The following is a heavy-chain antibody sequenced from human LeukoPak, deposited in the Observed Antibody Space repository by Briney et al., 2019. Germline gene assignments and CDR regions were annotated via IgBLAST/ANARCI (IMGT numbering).Heavy chain of an antibody. CDR3: ARRSVVVVPAAIYAFDI. Sequence: GSLRLSCAASGFTFSSYSMNWVRQAPGKGLEWVSYISSSSSTIYYADSMKGRFTISRDNAKNSLYLQMNSQRAEDTAVYYCARRSVVVVPAAIYAFDIWGQGTMVTVSS. V-gene: IGHV3-48*04. J-gene: IGHJ3*02. CDR1: GFTFSSYS. D-gene: IGHD2-2*01. CDR2: ISSSSSTI.